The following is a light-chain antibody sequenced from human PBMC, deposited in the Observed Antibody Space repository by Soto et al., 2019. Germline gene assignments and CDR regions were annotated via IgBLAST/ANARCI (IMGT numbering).Light chain of an antibody. CDR1: QNINNW. CDR3: QHYETYPWM. Sequence: DVQMTQSPSTLSAYIGERVTITCRPSQNINNWLAWYQQKPGKAPKRLIHKASNLVSGVPSRFSGSGSGTEVTLCVSSLQPDDFATYYCQHYETYPWMFGQGTKVENK. J-gene: IGKJ1*01. V-gene: IGKV1-5*03. CDR2: KAS.